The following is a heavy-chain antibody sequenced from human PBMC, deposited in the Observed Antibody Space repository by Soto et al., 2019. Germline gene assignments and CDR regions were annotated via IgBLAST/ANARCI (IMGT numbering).Heavy chain of an antibody. D-gene: IGHD6-19*01. CDR3: ERGKWDSSGCIDY. CDR1: GFTFSSYW. J-gene: IGHJ4*02. Sequence: PGGSLRLSCAASGFTFSSYWMHWVRQAPGKGLVWVSRINSDGSSTSYADSVKGRFTISRDNAKNTLYLQMNSLRAEDTAVYYCERGKWDSSGCIDYWGQGTLVTVSS. CDR2: INSDGSST. V-gene: IGHV3-74*01.